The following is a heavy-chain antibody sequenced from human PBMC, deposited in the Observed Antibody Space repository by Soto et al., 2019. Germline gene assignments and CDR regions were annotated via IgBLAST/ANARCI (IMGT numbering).Heavy chain of an antibody. Sequence: QITLKESGPTLVKPTQTLTLTCTFSGFSLSTSGVGVGWIRQPPGKALEWLALIYWDDDKRYSPSLKSRLTIRKAXSKNQVVLTMTNMDPVDTATYYCAHSDSMADAFDIWGQGTMVTVSS. CDR1: GFSLSTSGVG. CDR3: AHSDSMADAFDI. D-gene: IGHD3-10*01. J-gene: IGHJ3*02. CDR2: IYWDDDK. V-gene: IGHV2-5*02.